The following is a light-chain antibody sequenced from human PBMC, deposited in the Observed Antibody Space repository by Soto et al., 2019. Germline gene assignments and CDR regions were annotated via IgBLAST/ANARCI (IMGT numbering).Light chain of an antibody. Sequence: DIQMTQSPSFLSASVGDRVTITCRASLGIRDYLAWYQQKPGRVPRLLIYSASTLHSGVPSRFSGSGSGTEFTLTISSLQPEDFASYYCQQLDRYPFTFGGGTKVDIK. CDR3: QQLDRYPFT. J-gene: IGKJ4*01. CDR2: SAS. V-gene: IGKV1-9*01. CDR1: LGIRDY.